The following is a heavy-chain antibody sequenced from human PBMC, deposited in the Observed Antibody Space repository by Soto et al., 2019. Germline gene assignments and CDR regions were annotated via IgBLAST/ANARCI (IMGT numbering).Heavy chain of an antibody. CDR1: GGSISSGDYY. J-gene: IGHJ5*02. D-gene: IGHD3-3*01. V-gene: IGHV4-30-4*01. CDR2: IYYSGST. Sequence: SETLSLTCTVSGGSISSGDYYWSWIRQPPGKGLEWIGYIYYSGSTYYNPSLKSRVTISVDTSKNQFSLKLSSVTAADTAVYYCARVITIFGVVIIPRFDPWGQGTLVTVSS. CDR3: ARVITIFGVVIIPRFDP.